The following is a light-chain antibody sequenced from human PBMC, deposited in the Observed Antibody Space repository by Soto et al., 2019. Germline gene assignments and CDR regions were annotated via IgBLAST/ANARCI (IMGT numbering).Light chain of an antibody. CDR1: QSVGTN. V-gene: IGKV3-15*01. J-gene: IGKJ5*01. CDR2: GAS. CDR3: QQYNQWSPIT. Sequence: EIVMTQSPGTLSALPGQSATLPCRASQSVGTNLAWYQQKPGQAPRLLIDGASTRATGIPVRFSGSGSGTEFTLTISSLQSDDFAVYYCQQYNQWSPITFGQGTRLE.